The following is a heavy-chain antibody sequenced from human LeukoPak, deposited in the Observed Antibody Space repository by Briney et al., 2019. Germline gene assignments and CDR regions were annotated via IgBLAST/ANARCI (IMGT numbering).Heavy chain of an antibody. D-gene: IGHD3-10*01. J-gene: IGHJ3*02. Sequence: SETLSLTCTVSGGSISSYYWSWIRQPAGKGLEWIGRIYTSGSTNYNPSLKSRVTMSVDTSKNQFSLKLSSVTAADTAVYYCAREGRITMVRGVTDAFDIWGQGTMVTVSS. V-gene: IGHV4-4*07. CDR1: GGSISSYY. CDR2: IYTSGST. CDR3: AREGRITMVRGVTDAFDI.